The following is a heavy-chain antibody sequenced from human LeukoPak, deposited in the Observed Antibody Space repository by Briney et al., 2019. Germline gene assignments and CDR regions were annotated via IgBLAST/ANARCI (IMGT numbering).Heavy chain of an antibody. CDR2: INPSGGST. CDR3: ARGGPYIAAAARFDY. CDR1: GYTFTSYY. J-gene: IGHJ4*02. V-gene: IGHV1-46*01. Sequence: ASVKVSCTASGYTFTSYYMHWVRQAPGQGLEWMGVINPSGGSTSYAQKFQGRVTMTRDMSTSTVYMELSSLRSEDTAVYYCARGGPYIAAAARFDYWGQGTLVTVSS. D-gene: IGHD6-13*01.